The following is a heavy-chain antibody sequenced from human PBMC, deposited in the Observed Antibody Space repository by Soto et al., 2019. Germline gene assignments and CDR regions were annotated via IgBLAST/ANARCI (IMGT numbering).Heavy chain of an antibody. CDR1: GFTFSSYA. V-gene: IGHV3-30-3*01. J-gene: IGHJ6*02. CDR3: ARDLGWELPRPDYYYYGMDV. D-gene: IGHD1-26*01. CDR2: ISYDGSNK. Sequence: PGGSLRLSCAASGFTFSSYAMHWVRQAPGKGLEWVAVISYDGSNKYYADSVKGRFTISRDNSKNTLYLQMNSLRAEDTAVYYCARDLGWELPRPDYYYYGMDVWGQGTTVTVSS.